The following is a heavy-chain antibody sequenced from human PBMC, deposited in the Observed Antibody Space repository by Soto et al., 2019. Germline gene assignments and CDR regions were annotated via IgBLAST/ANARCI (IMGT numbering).Heavy chain of an antibody. J-gene: IGHJ3*02. CDR2: IRSNSDDT. V-gene: IGHV3-48*02. CDR3: VRNAPFALDI. Sequence: EVQLVESGGGLVQPGGSLRLSCIASGFTFSSYTMNWVRQAPGKGLEWLSNIRSNSDDTYYADSVKGRFTISRDNAKNSLHLQITTLRDEAPVVIYCVRNAPFALDIWGQGPM. CDR1: GFTFSSYT.